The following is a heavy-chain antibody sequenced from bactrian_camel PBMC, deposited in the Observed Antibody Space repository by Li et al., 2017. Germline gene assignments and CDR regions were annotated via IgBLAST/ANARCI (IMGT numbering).Heavy chain of an antibody. CDR3: AAVSGY. CDR2: IHTNGDGTT. CDR1: ERTFVHNC. Sequence: HVQLVESGGGSVKAGETLTLSCVASERTFVHNCLGWFRQAPGKEREAVGAIHTNGDGTTYYADSVKGRFTISRDDGKNTLYLQMNSLKPEDAAVYFCAAVSGYWGQGTQVTVS. J-gene: IGHJ6*01. V-gene: IGHV3S54*01.